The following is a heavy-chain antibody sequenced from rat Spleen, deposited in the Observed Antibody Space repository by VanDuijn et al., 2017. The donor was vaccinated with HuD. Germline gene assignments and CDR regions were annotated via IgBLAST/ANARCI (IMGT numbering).Heavy chain of an antibody. Sequence: EVQLVESDGGLVQPGRSLKLSCAASGFTFSDYYMAWVRQAPTKGLEWVATIDYDGSSTYYRDSVKGRFTISRDNSKSTLYLQMDSLRSEDTATYYCTREDWAFDYWGQGVMVTVSS. CDR2: IDYDGSST. J-gene: IGHJ2*01. V-gene: IGHV5-29*01. CDR1: GFTFSDYY. CDR3: TREDWAFDY. D-gene: IGHD4-2*01.